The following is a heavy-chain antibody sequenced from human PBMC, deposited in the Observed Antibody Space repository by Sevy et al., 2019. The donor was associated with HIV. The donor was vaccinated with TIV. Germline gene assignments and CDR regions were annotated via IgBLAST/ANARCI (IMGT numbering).Heavy chain of an antibody. J-gene: IGHJ5*02. CDR3: ARAPPVRSGDDALNWLDP. CDR1: GGSISAYY. D-gene: IGHD5-12*01. Sequence: SETLSLTCTVFGGSISAYYWSWIRQSPEKGLQYIGYIYYTGSTKYNPSLKSRVTISVDTSKNQFSLRVTSVTAADTAIYYCARAPPVRSGDDALNWLDPWGQGTLVTVSS. V-gene: IGHV4-59*01. CDR2: IYYTGST.